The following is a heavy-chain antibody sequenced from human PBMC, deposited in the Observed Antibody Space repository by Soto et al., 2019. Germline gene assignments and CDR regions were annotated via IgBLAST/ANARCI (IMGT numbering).Heavy chain of an antibody. CDR3: ARHQYGSSWDY. D-gene: IGHD6-13*01. Sequence: SETLSLTCTVSGGSISSYYWSWIRQPPGKGLEWIGYIYYSGSTNYNPSLKSRVTISVDTSKNQFSLKLSSVTAADTAVYYCARHQYGSSWDYWGQGTLVTVSS. CDR1: GGSISSYY. J-gene: IGHJ4*02. V-gene: IGHV4-59*08. CDR2: IYYSGST.